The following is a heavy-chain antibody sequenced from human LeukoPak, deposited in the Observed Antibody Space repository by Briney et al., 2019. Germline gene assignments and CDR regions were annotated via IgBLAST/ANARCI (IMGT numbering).Heavy chain of an antibody. CDR1: GFTFSTYS. D-gene: IGHD5-18*01. CDR3: ARDLDTYYGMDV. Sequence: GGSLRLSCAASGFTFSTYSMNWLRQARGKGLEWVSYISSRSSTIYYVDSVKGRFTISRDNAKNSLYLQMNSLRAEDTAVYYCARDLDTYYGMDVWGQGTTVTVSS. CDR2: ISSRSSTI. V-gene: IGHV3-48*01. J-gene: IGHJ6*02.